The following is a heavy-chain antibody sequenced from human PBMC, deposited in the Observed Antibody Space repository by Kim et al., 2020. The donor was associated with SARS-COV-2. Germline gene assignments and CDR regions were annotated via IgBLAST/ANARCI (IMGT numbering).Heavy chain of an antibody. J-gene: IGHJ4*02. CDR1: GYTFTSYA. D-gene: IGHD6-25*01. CDR2: INAGNGNT. Sequence: ASVKVSCKASGYTFTSYAMHWVRQAPGQRLEWMGWINAGNGNTKYSQKFQGRVTITRDTSASTAYMELSSLRSEDTAVYYCARGGYQKATIVYWGQGTLVTVSS. CDR3: ARGGYQKATIVY. V-gene: IGHV1-3*01.